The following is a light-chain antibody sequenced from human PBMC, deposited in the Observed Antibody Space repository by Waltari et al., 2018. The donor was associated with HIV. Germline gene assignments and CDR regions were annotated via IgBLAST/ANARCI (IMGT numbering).Light chain of an antibody. V-gene: IGLV1-51*01. CDR2: DTN. CDR3: GTWDSSVSAGV. J-gene: IGLJ2*01. Sequence: QSVLTQPPSVSAAPGQKLTFSCSGSTSHIAKNFVSWYQQLPEAAPKLIIYDTNKPPAVFPDRFSGSKSATAATLAITGLQTGDEADYYCGTWDSSVSAGVFGGGTKLTVL. CDR1: TSHIAKNF.